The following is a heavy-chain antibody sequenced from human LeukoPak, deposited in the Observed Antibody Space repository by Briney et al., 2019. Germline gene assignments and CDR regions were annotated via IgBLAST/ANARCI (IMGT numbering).Heavy chain of an antibody. Sequence: SETLSLTCAVYGGSFSGYYWSWIRQPPGKGLEWIGEINHSGSTNYNPSLKSRVTISVDTSKNQFSLKLSSVTAADTAVYYCARWEYASGGYFDYWGQGTLVTVSS. V-gene: IGHV4-34*01. J-gene: IGHJ4*02. CDR1: GGSFSGYY. CDR3: ARWEYASGGYFDY. CDR2: INHSGST. D-gene: IGHD3-10*01.